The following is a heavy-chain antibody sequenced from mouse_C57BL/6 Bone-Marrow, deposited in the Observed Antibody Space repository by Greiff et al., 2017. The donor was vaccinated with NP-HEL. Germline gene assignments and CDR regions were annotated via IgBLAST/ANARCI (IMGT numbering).Heavy chain of an antibody. V-gene: IGHV1-54*01. J-gene: IGHJ3*01. CDR2: INPGSGGT. D-gene: IGHD2-1*01. Sequence: VQLQQSGAELVRPGTSVKVSCKASGYAFTNYLIEWVKQRPGQGLEWIGVINPGSGGTNYNEKFKGKATLTADKSSSTAYMQLSSLTSEDSAVYFCARWGYYGNTYAMDYWGQGTLVTVSA. CDR1: GYAFTNYL. CDR3: ARWGYYGNTYAMDY.